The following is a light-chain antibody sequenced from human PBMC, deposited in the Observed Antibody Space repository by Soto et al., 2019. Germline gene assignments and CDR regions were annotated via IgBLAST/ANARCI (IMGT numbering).Light chain of an antibody. CDR1: QDISNY. CDR2: DAS. Sequence: DIQMTQSPSSLSASVGDRVTITCQASQDISNYLNWYQQKPGKAPKLLIYDASNLESGVPSRFSGSGSGTAFTFTIISLQPEDIATSYCQQYDNLPLTFGGGTKVEIK. J-gene: IGKJ4*01. CDR3: QQYDNLPLT. V-gene: IGKV1-33*01.